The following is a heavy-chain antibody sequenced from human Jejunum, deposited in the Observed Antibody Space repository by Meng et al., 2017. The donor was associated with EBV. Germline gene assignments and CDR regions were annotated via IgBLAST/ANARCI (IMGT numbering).Heavy chain of an antibody. CDR2: IYWDDDK. Sequence: QITLRESGPALVERXQTXPLTXXLSXFSLTTRPVGVGWIRQPPGEALEWLALIYWDDDKRYSPSLRSRLTVDKDTSKNQVVLTMTNMDPMDTATYYCAHRRDYDGAWNEGCFDYWGQGILVTVSS. CDR1: XFSLTTRPVG. J-gene: IGHJ4*02. D-gene: IGHD1-1*01. V-gene: IGHV2-5*02. CDR3: AHRRDYDGAWNEGCFDY.